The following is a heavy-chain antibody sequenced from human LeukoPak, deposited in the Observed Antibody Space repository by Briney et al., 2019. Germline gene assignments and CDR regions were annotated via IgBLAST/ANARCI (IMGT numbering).Heavy chain of an antibody. J-gene: IGHJ4*02. D-gene: IGHD5-24*01. Sequence: WASVKVSCKASGHTFTSDYMHWVRQAPGQGLEWMGLINPSGGSTSYAQKFQGRVTMTRDTSTSTVYMELSSLRSEDTAVYYCARMRGDGYNYLDYWGQGTLVTVSS. CDR2: INPSGGST. CDR1: GHTFTSDY. V-gene: IGHV1-46*01. CDR3: ARMRGDGYNYLDY.